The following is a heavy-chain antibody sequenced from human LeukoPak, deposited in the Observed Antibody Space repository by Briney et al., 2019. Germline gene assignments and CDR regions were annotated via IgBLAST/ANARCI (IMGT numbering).Heavy chain of an antibody. Sequence: ASVKVSCKASGYTFTGYYMRWVRQAPGQGLEWMGWINPNSGGTNYAQKFQGRVTMTRDTSISTAYMELSRLRSDDTAVYYCARDYYDSSGYLIDYWGQGTLVTVSS. D-gene: IGHD3-22*01. CDR3: ARDYYDSSGYLIDY. J-gene: IGHJ4*02. CDR2: INPNSGGT. V-gene: IGHV1-2*02. CDR1: GYTFTGYY.